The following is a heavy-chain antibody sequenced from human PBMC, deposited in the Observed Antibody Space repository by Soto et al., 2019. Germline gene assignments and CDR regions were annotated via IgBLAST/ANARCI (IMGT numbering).Heavy chain of an antibody. CDR3: ASHYDMWSGYLSPVDY. CDR1: GYTFSDYY. Sequence: GGSLRLSCAASGYTFSDYYMSWIRQAPGKGLEWISYIDTSSTKFYYADSVKGRFTISRDNAKNSLYLEMNSLRDEDTAVFYCASHYDMWSGYLSPVDYWGQGTLVTVSS. J-gene: IGHJ4*02. CDR2: IDTSSTKF. D-gene: IGHD3-3*01. V-gene: IGHV3-11*01.